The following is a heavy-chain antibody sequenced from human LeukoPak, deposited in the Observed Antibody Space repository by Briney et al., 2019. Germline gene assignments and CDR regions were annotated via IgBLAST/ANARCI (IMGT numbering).Heavy chain of an antibody. CDR3: ASNLGYCSSTSCPRDY. Sequence: SQTLSLTCTVSGGSISSGGYYWSWIRQPPGKGLEWIGYIYHSGSTYYNPSLKSRVTISVDRSKNQFSLKLSSVTAADTAVYYCASNLGYCSSTSCPRDYWGQGTLVTVSS. V-gene: IGHV4-30-2*01. CDR2: IYHSGST. CDR1: GGSISSGGYY. J-gene: IGHJ4*02. D-gene: IGHD2-2*01.